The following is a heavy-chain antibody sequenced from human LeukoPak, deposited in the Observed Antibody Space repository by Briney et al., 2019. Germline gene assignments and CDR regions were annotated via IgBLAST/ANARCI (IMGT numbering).Heavy chain of an antibody. J-gene: IGHJ4*02. Sequence: GGSLRLSCAASGFTFSNFGMHWVRQAPGKGLEWVAFIRYDGSNKYYADSVKGRFTISRDNSKNTLYLQMNSLRAEDTAVYYCARETYYYDSSGVYWGQGTLVTVSS. D-gene: IGHD3-22*01. CDR2: IRYDGSNK. CDR3: ARETYYYDSSGVY. CDR1: GFTFSNFG. V-gene: IGHV3-30*02.